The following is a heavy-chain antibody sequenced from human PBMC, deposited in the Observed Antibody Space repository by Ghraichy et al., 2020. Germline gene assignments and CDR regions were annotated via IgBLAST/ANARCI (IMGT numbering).Heavy chain of an antibody. CDR3: GRAGAHYFNYFDY. D-gene: IGHD3-10*01. V-gene: IGHV3-74*01. CDR2: INSDGSST. J-gene: IGHJ4*02. CDR1: GFTFSIYW. Sequence: GESLNISCAASGFTFSIYWMHWVRQVPGKGLVWVSRINSDGSSTSYADSVKGRFTISRDNAKNTLFLQMNSLRAEDTAVYYCGRAGAHYFNYFDYGGQGTLVTVSS.